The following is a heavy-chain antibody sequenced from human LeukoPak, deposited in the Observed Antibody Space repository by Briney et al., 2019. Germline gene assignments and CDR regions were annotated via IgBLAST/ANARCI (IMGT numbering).Heavy chain of an antibody. D-gene: IGHD3-22*01. Sequence: QPGRSLRLSCAASGFTFSSYGMHWVRQAPGKGLEWVAVISYDGSNKYYADSVKGRFTISRDNSKNTLYLQMNSLRAEDTAVYYCAKDDRYYYDSSGYYQTWGQGTLVTVSS. CDR3: AKDDRYYYDSSGYYQT. J-gene: IGHJ5*02. V-gene: IGHV3-30*18. CDR1: GFTFSSYG. CDR2: ISYDGSNK.